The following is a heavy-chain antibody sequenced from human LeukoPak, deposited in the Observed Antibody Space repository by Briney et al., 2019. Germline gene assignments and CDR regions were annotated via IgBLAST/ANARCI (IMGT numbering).Heavy chain of an antibody. V-gene: IGHV1-18*01. Sequence: ASVKVSCKASGYTFTSYGISGVRQAPGQRLECIGWINAYNGNTNYAQKLQGRVTMTTDTSTSTAYMELRSLRSDDTAVYYCAILRYYYDSSGYQHFDYWGQGTLVTVSS. CDR3: AILRYYYDSSGYQHFDY. J-gene: IGHJ4*02. D-gene: IGHD3-22*01. CDR2: INAYNGNT. CDR1: GYTFTSYG.